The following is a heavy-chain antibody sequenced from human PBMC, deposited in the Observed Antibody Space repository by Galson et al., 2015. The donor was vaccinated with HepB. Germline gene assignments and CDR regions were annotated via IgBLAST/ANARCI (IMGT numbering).Heavy chain of an antibody. CDR1: GYSFTSYW. Sequence: QSGAEVKKPGESLKISCKGSGYSFTSYWIGWVRQMPGKGLEWMGIIYPGDSDTRYSPSFQGQVTISADESISTAYLQWSSLKASDTAMYYCASSKTYHYYDSSGHYQAFDIWGQGTMVTVSS. CDR3: ASSKTYHYYDSSGHYQAFDI. D-gene: IGHD3-22*01. CDR2: IYPGDSDT. V-gene: IGHV5-51*03. J-gene: IGHJ3*02.